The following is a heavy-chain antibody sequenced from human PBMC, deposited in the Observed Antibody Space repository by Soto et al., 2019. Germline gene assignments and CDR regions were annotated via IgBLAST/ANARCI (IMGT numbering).Heavy chain of an antibody. Sequence: VAVISYDGSNKYYADSVKGRFTISRDNSKNTLYLQMNSLRAEDTAVYYCAKDVKGYCSGGSCYSFDYWGQGTLVTVSS. CDR2: ISYDGSNK. J-gene: IGHJ4*02. V-gene: IGHV3-30*18. CDR3: AKDVKGYCSGGSCYSFDY. D-gene: IGHD2-15*01.